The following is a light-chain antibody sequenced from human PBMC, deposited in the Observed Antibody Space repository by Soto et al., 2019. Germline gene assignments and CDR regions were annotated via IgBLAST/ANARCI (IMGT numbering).Light chain of an antibody. J-gene: IGLJ1*01. CDR1: SSDVGGYNY. Sequence: ALTQPASVSGSPGQSITISCTGTSSDVGGYNYVSWYQQHPGKAPKLMIYDVTNRPSGVSNRFSGSKSGNTASLTISGLQAEDEADYYCSSYSSSSRVVFGTGTKLTVL. CDR2: DVT. V-gene: IGLV2-14*01. CDR3: SSYSSSSRVV.